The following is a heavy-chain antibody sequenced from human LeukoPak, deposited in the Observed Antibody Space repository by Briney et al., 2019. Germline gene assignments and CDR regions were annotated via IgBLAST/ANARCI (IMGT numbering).Heavy chain of an antibody. CDR3: ARVVAYDSSGYYYSVAP. D-gene: IGHD3-22*01. J-gene: IGHJ5*02. V-gene: IGHV4-31*03. CDR1: GGSISSGGYY. Sequence: KASETLSLTCTISGGSISSGGYYWSWIRQHPGKGLEWIGYIYYSGSTYYNPSLKSRVTISVDTSKNQFSLKLSSVTAADTAVYYCARVVAYDSSGYYYSVAPWGQGTLVTVSS. CDR2: IYYSGST.